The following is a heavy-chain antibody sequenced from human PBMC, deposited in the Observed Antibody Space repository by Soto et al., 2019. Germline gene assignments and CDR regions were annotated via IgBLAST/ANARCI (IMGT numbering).Heavy chain of an antibody. D-gene: IGHD3-16*01. Sequence: QVQLVQSGAEVKKPGSSVKVSCKASGGTFSSYTISWERQAPGQGLEWMGRIIPILVIANYAQKFQGRVTITADKATSTAYREMSSLRSGDTAVYYFARALAPSGEYVRPYYYNCRDVWDKVTTVTVSS. J-gene: IGHJ6*03. V-gene: IGHV1-69*02. CDR1: GGTFSSYT. CDR2: IIPILVIA. CDR3: ARALAPSGEYVRPYYYNCRDV.